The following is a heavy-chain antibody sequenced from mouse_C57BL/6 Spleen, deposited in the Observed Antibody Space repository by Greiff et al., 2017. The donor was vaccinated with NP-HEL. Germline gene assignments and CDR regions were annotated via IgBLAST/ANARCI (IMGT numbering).Heavy chain of an antibody. CDR2: IYPGSGNT. J-gene: IGHJ2*01. V-gene: IGHV1-76*01. CDR1: GYTFTDYY. Sequence: VQLQQSGAELVRPGASVKLSCKASGYTFTDYYINWVKQRPGQGLEWIARIYPGSGNTYYNEKFKGKATLTAEKSSSTAYMQLSSLTSEDSAVYVCARGGTTAPYYFDYWGQGTTLTVSS. CDR3: ARGGTTAPYYFDY. D-gene: IGHD1-2*01.